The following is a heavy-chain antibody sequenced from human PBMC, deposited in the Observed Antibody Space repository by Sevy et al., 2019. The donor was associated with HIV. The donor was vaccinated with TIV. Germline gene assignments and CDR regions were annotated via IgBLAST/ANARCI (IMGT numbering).Heavy chain of an antibody. CDR3: ARGTTYFDASGPVPGDI. CDR1: VFTFNIYG. V-gene: IGHV3-30*02. D-gene: IGHD3-9*01. Sequence: GGSLRLSCAASVFTFNIYGMQWVRQAPGKGLEWVAFMRKDGINTYYADSVKGRFTMSRHNSKNTLYLQMNSLRTEDTALYCCARGTTYFDASGPVPGDIWGQGTMVTVSS. J-gene: IGHJ3*02. CDR2: MRKDGINT.